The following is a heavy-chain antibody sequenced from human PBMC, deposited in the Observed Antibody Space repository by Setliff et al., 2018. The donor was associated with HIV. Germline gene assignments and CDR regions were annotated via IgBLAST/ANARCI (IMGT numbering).Heavy chain of an antibody. D-gene: IGHD3-10*01. V-gene: IGHV3-30*02. Sequence: QPGGSLRLSCAASGFSLIKYGMHWVRQPPGKGLEWVASVRYDGNSRYYADSVRGRFTISRDNSKNTVSLQMNSLRLEDTALYFCARDLGRYRGPPFDYWGQGRPVTVSS. CDR3: ARDLGRYRGPPFDY. J-gene: IGHJ4*02. CDR1: GFSLIKYG. CDR2: VRYDGNSR.